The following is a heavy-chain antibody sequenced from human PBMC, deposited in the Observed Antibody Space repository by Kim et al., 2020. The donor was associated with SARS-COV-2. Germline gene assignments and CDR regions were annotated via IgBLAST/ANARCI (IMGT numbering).Heavy chain of an antibody. Sequence: SETLSLTCAVYGGSFSGYYWSWIRQPPGKGLEWIGEINHSGSTNYNPSLKSRVTISVDTSKNQFSLKLSSVTAADTAVYYCARLRGVVVVPAAIGGSWF. CDR2: INHSGST. D-gene: IGHD2-2*01. CDR3: ARLRGVVVVPAAIGGSWF. CDR1: GGSFSGYY. V-gene: IGHV4-34*01. J-gene: IGHJ5*01.